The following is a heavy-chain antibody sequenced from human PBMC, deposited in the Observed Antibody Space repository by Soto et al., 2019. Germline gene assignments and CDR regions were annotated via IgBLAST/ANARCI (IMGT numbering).Heavy chain of an antibody. CDR1: GFTFGDYA. Sequence: GGSLRLSCTASGFTFGDYAMSWFRQAPGKGLEWVGFIRSKAYGGTTEYAASVKGRFTISRDDSKSIAYLQMNSLKTEDTAVYYCTRDFRGALMQWLGPTYYFDYWGQGTLVTVSS. D-gene: IGHD6-19*01. CDR2: IRSKAYGGTT. J-gene: IGHJ4*02. V-gene: IGHV3-49*03. CDR3: TRDFRGALMQWLGPTYYFDY.